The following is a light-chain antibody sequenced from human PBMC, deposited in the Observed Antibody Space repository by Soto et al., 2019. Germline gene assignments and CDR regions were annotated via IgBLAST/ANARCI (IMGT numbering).Light chain of an antibody. CDR3: QQYNHYSVT. J-gene: IGKJ1*01. V-gene: IGKV1-5*01. Sequence: DIQMAQSPSTLSASVGDRVTITCRASQSIGRWLAWYQQKPRKAPKLLIFDASSLESGVPSRFSGSGSGTEFTLTMSSLQPDDFATYYCQQYNHYSVTFGQGTKVEVK. CDR1: QSIGRW. CDR2: DAS.